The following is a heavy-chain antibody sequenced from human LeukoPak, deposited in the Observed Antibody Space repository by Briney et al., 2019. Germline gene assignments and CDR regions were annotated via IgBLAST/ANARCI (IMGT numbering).Heavy chain of an antibody. D-gene: IGHD1-1*01. CDR1: GFTFRSYG. Sequence: PGRSLRLSCAASGFTFRSYGMHWVRQAPGKGLEWVAIIWYDGSKKYYADSVKGRFSVSRDNSKDTVFLQMDSLRAEDTGVYHCARYNTGTIDYWGQGALVTVSS. CDR3: ARYNTGTIDY. V-gene: IGHV3-33*01. CDR2: IWYDGSKK. J-gene: IGHJ4*02.